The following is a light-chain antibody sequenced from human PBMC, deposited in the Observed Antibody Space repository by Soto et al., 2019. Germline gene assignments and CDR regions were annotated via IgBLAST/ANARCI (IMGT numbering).Light chain of an antibody. Sequence: EIVLTQSPGTLSLSPGESATLSCRASQRGGSSYLAWYQQKPGQAPRLLIYGASSRATGIPDRFSGSGSGTDFTLTISRLEPEDFAVYSCQQYGNAPWTFGQGTKVEIK. V-gene: IGKV3-20*01. CDR3: QQYGNAPWT. J-gene: IGKJ1*01. CDR1: QRGGSSY. CDR2: GAS.